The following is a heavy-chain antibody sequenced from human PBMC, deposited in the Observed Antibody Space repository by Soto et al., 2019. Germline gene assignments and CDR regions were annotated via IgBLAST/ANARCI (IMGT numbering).Heavy chain of an antibody. Sequence: GGSLRLSCAASGFTFSSYAMSWVRQAPGKGLEWVSYISSSSSTIYYADSVKGRFTISRDNAKNSLYLQMNSLRDEDTAVYYCARDRYDFWSGFPWAFDYWGQGTLVTVSS. CDR3: ARDRYDFWSGFPWAFDY. CDR2: ISSSSSTI. D-gene: IGHD3-3*01. V-gene: IGHV3-48*02. CDR1: GFTFSSYA. J-gene: IGHJ4*02.